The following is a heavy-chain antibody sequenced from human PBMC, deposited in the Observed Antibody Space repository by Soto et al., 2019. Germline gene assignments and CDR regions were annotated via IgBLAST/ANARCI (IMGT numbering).Heavy chain of an antibody. J-gene: IGHJ6*02. CDR3: ARELTAAGTDLYYHGLDV. V-gene: IGHV3-30-3*01. CDR2: ISYDGSRQ. CDR1: GFSFSLYA. D-gene: IGHD6-13*01. Sequence: QLQLVESGGGVVQPGRSLRLSCAASGFSFSLYAIHWVRQAPGKGLEWVAFISYDGSRQYYADSLKGRFTISRDNSKNTAYLQMNSLRAEDTSVYYCARELTAAGTDLYYHGLDVRGQGTTVTVSS.